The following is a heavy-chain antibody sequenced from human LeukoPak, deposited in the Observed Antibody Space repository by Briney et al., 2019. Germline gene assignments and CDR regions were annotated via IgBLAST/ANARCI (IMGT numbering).Heavy chain of an antibody. V-gene: IGHV4-61*02. CDR3: ARGPRGDDYYYYMDV. CDR1: GGSISSGSYY. D-gene: IGHD4-17*01. CDR2: IYTSGST. J-gene: IGHJ6*03. Sequence: SETLSLTCTVSGGSISSGSYYWSWIRQPAGKGLEWIGRIYTSGSTNYNPSLKSRVTISVDTSKNQFSLKLSSVTAADTAVYYCARGPRGDDYYYYMDVWGKGTTVTVSS.